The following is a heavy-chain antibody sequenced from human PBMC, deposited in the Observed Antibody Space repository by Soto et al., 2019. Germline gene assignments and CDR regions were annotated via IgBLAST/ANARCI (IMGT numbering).Heavy chain of an antibody. V-gene: IGHV4-39*01. Sequence: SETLSLTCTVSGGSISSSSYYWGWIRQPPGKGLEWIGSIYYSGSTYYNPSLKSRVTISVDTSKNQFSLKLSSVTAADTAVYYCARLTNSRGATARYMVFVAERNLYDYWGQGTLVTVSS. CDR2: IYYSGST. J-gene: IGHJ4*02. D-gene: IGHD2-8*01. CDR3: ARLTNSRGATARYMVFVAERNLYDY. CDR1: GGSISSSSYY.